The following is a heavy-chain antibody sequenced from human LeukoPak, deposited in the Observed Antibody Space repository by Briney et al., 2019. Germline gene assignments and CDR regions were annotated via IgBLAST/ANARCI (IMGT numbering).Heavy chain of an antibody. J-gene: IGHJ4*02. CDR1: GFTFSGHW. CDR3: ARSGYYNGYDY. D-gene: IGHD3-10*01. Sequence: GGSLRLSCVAYGFTFSGHWMHWVRQVPGKGLVAVSRITPDGRGTAYADSVKGRFTISRDNAKNTLYLEMNSLTAEDSALYYCARSGYYNGYDYWGQGTLVTVSS. V-gene: IGHV3-74*03. CDR2: ITPDGRGT.